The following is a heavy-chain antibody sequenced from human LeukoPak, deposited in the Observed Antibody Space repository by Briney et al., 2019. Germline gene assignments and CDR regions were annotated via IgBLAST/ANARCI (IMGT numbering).Heavy chain of an antibody. V-gene: IGHV3-48*04. J-gene: IGHJ5*02. D-gene: IGHD6-13*01. CDR3: ARDRSSSSWYWFDP. Sequence: GGSLRLSCAASGFTFSSYSMNWVRQAPGKGLEWVSYISSSSSTIYYADSVKGRFTISRDNAKNSLYLQMNSLRAEDTAVYYCARDRSSSSWYWFDPWGQGTLVTVSS. CDR2: ISSSSSTI. CDR1: GFTFSSYS.